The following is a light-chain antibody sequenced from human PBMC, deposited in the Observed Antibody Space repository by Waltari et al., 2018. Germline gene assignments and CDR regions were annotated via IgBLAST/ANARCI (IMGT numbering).Light chain of an antibody. Sequence: EIVMTQSPATLSVSPGERAIISCRASQSVTTNLAWYQQKPGQAPRLLIYGASSRATGIPDRFSGSGSGTDFTLTISRLEPEDFAVYYCQQYGSSLPYTFGQGTKLEIK. CDR2: GAS. CDR1: QSVTTN. CDR3: QQYGSSLPYT. V-gene: IGKV3-20*01. J-gene: IGKJ2*01.